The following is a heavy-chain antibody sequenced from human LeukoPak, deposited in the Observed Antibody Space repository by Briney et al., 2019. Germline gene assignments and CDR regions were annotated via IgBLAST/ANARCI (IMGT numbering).Heavy chain of an antibody. D-gene: IGHD3-3*01. J-gene: IGHJ5*02. CDR1: GYSISSGSY. CDR2: LSHNGST. CDR3: ARRLPGGGITIFGVITGGWFDP. V-gene: IGHV4-38-2*02. Sequence: KPSETLSLTCTVSGYSISSGSYWDWIRQPPGKGLEWIGSLSHNGSTYYNPSLKSRVTIGADTSKSQFSLKLRSVTAADTAVYYCARRLPGGGITIFGVITGGWFDPWGPGTLVTVSS.